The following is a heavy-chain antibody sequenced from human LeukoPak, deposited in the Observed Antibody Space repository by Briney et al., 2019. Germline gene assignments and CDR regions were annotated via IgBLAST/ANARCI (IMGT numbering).Heavy chain of an antibody. CDR3: ARDDVVVTAGAQICAFDI. V-gene: IGHV4-34*01. CDR2: INHSGST. D-gene: IGHD2-21*02. J-gene: IGHJ3*02. Sequence: SSETLSLTCAVYGGSFSGYYWSWIRQPPGKGLEWIGEINHSGSTNYNPSLKSRVTISVDTSKNQFSLKLSSVTAADTAVYYCARDDVVVTAGAQICAFDIWGQGTMVTVSS. CDR1: GGSFSGYY.